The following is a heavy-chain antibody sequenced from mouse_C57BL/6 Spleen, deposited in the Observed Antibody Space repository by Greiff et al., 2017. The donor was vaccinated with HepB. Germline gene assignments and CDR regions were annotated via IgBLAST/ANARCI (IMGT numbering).Heavy chain of an antibody. CDR1: GYAFSSYW. CDR2: IYPGDGDT. D-gene: IGHD1-1*01. V-gene: IGHV1-80*01. CDR3: ARFGAVYYAMDY. Sequence: VQLQQSGAELVKPGASVKISCKASGYAFSSYWMNWVKQRPGKGLEWIGQIYPGDGDTNYNGKFKGKATLTADKSSSTAYMQLSSLTSEDSAVYFCARFGAVYYAMDYWGQGTSVTVSS. J-gene: IGHJ4*01.